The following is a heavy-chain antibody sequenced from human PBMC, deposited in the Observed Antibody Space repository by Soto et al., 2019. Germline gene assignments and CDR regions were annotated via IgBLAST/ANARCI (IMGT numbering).Heavy chain of an antibody. CDR1: GFTFSSYW. D-gene: IGHD3-22*01. V-gene: IGHV3-7*05. J-gene: IGHJ3*02. Sequence: VGSLRLSCAASGFTFSSYWMSWVRQAPGKGLEWVANIKQDGSEKYYVDSVKGRFTISRDNAKNSLYLQMNSLRAEDTAVYYCARATDYYDSSGYDAFDIWGQGTMVTVSS. CDR2: IKQDGSEK. CDR3: ARATDYYDSSGYDAFDI.